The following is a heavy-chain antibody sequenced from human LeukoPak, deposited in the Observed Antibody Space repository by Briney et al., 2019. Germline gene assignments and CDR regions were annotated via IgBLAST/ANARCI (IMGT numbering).Heavy chain of an antibody. CDR2: MNPNSGNT. CDR3: ARALRYFSHYYGMDV. D-gene: IGHD3-9*01. V-gene: IGHV1-8*01. Sequence: ASVKVSCKASGYTFTSYDINWVRQATGQGLGWMGWMNPNSGNTGYAQKFQGRVTMTRNTSISTAYMELSSLRSEDTAVYYCARALRYFSHYYGMDVWGQGTTVTVSS. CDR1: GYTFTSYD. J-gene: IGHJ6*02.